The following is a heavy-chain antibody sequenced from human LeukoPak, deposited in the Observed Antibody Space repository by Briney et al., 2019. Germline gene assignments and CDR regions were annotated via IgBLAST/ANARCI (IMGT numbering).Heavy chain of an antibody. V-gene: IGHV3-21*01. D-gene: IGHD1-14*01. CDR2: ISSSSSYI. J-gene: IGHJ4*02. CDR1: GFTFSSYS. Sequence: GSLRLSCSASGFTFSSYSMNWVRQAARKGLGWVSCISSSSSYIYNADTVKGPFTISRDNTKNSLYLQMNSLRVEDTAVYYCARAHNRKYGTFDYWGQGTLVTVSS. CDR3: ARAHNRKYGTFDY.